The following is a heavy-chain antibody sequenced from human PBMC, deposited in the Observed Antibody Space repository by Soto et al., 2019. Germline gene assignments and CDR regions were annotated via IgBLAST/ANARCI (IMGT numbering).Heavy chain of an antibody. CDR2: MYNTGST. CDR3: ARDLWGYCGTDCYPLDV. Sequence: QVQLQESGPGLVKPSETLSLTCTVSGGSISGYYWSWIRQPPGKGLEWIGYMYNTGSTVYNPSFTCRVTISVDTSKNQFSMKLHYVTAADTAVYYCARDLWGYCGTDCYPLDVWGQGTTVTVSS. J-gene: IGHJ6*02. D-gene: IGHD2-21*02. V-gene: IGHV4-59*01. CDR1: GGSISGYY.